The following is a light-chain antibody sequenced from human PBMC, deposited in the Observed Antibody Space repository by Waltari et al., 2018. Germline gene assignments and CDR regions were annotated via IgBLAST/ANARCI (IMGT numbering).Light chain of an antibody. Sequence: QSALTQPASVSGSPGQSISISCTGTSSDVGAYNYVSWYQQNPGKAPKLMIFDVSNRPSGVSNRFSGSKSGNTSSLTISVLQAEDEADYYCSSYISSSTLELFGGGTSLTVL. CDR1: SSDVGAYNY. CDR2: DVS. V-gene: IGLV2-14*03. J-gene: IGLJ2*01. CDR3: SSYISSSTLEL.